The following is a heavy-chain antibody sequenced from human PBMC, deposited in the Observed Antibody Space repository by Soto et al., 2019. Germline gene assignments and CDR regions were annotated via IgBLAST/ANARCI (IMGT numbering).Heavy chain of an antibody. CDR3: AAGSLWFGELFSFAFDI. D-gene: IGHD3-10*01. Sequence: ASVKVSCKASGFTFTSSAMQWVRQARGQRLEWIGWIVVGSGNTNYAQKFQERVTITRDMSTSTAYMELSSLRSEDTAVYYCAAGSLWFGELFSFAFDIWGQGTMVNVS. CDR2: IVVGSGNT. CDR1: GFTFTSSA. J-gene: IGHJ3*02. V-gene: IGHV1-58*02.